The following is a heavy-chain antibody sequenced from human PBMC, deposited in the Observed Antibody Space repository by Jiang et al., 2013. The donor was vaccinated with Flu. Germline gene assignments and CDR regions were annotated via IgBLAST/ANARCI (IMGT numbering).Heavy chain of an antibody. Sequence: GSGLVKPSETLSLTCTVSGGSISSSSYYWGWIRQPPGKGLEWIGSIYYSGSTYYNPSLKSRVTISVDTSKNQFSLKLSSVTAADTAVYYCAREGPYCSSTSCYRVDYGMDVWGQGTTVTVSS. J-gene: IGHJ6*02. CDR1: GGSISSSSYY. D-gene: IGHD2-2*02. CDR3: AREGPYCSSTSCYRVDYGMDV. V-gene: IGHV4-39*07. CDR2: IYYSGST.